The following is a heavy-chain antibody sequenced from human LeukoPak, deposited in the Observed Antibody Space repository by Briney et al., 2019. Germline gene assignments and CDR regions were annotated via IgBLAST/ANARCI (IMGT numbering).Heavy chain of an antibody. CDR2: IYYSGST. V-gene: IGHV4-59*01. D-gene: IGHD4-23*01. CDR1: GGSISSYY. CDR3: ARGPSSRPVVKTHFDY. J-gene: IGHJ4*02. Sequence: SETPSLTCTVSGGSISSYYWSWIRQPPGKGLEWIGYIYYSGSTNYNPSLKSRVTISVDTSKNQFSLKLCSVTAADTAVYYCARGPSSRPVVKTHFDYWGQGTLVTVSS.